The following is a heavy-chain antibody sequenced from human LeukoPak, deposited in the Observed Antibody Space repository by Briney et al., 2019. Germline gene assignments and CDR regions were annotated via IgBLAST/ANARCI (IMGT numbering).Heavy chain of an antibody. J-gene: IGHJ4*02. V-gene: IGHV3-33*01. CDR2: IWYDGKNK. CDR1: GFNFSSYG. D-gene: IGHD4-23*01. Sequence: PGETLRLSCAASGFNFSSYGMHWVRQAPGKGLEWVSVIWYDGKNKYYADSVKGRFTISRDNSKNTLYLQMNSLRAEDTAVYYCARRDDYGGNSLDYWGQGTLVTVSS. CDR3: ARRDDYGGNSLDY.